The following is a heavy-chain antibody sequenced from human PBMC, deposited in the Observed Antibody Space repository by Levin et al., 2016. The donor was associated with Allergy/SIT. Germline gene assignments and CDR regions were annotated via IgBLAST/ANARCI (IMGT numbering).Heavy chain of an antibody. CDR3: ARDGESFSGSGHYYTPLY. D-gene: IGHD3-10*01. Sequence: GGSLRLSCAASGFIFGDYGMSWVRQAPGKGLEWVSGVNWNGGSTGYADSVKGRFTISRDNAKSSLFLQMNSLRDEDTALYYCARDGESFSGSGHYYTPLYWGEGTLVTVSS. J-gene: IGHJ4*02. CDR1: GFIFGDYG. V-gene: IGHV3-20*04. CDR2: VNWNGGST.